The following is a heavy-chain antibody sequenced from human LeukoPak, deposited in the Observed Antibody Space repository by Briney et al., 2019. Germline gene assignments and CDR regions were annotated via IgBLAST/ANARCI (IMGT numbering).Heavy chain of an antibody. J-gene: IGHJ4*02. CDR3: AKVRRHYYDRSAKD. D-gene: IGHD3-22*01. Sequence: GGSLRLSCAASGFTFSSYGMHWVRQAPGEGLEWVAVISYDGSNKYYADSVKGRFTISRDNSKNTLYLQMNSLRAEDTAVYYCAKVRRHYYDRSAKDWGQGTLVTVSS. CDR2: ISYDGSNK. CDR1: GFTFSSYG. V-gene: IGHV3-30*18.